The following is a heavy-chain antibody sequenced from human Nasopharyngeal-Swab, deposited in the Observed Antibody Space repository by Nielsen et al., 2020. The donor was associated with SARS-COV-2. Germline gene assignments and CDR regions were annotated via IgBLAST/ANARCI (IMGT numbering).Heavy chain of an antibody. J-gene: IGHJ6*02. CDR2: INHSGST. CDR3: ARGYPRIGDYYYGMDV. V-gene: IGHV4-34*01. D-gene: IGHD2/OR15-2a*01. Sequence: WIRQPPGNGLEWIEEINHSGSTNYNPSLKSRVTISVDTSKNQFSLKLNSVTAADTAVYYCARGYPRIGDYYYGMDVWGQGTTVTVSS.